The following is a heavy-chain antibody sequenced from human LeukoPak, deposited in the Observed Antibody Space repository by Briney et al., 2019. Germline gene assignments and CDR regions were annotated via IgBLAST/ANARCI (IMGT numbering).Heavy chain of an antibody. CDR1: GGSISSGSYY. D-gene: IGHD6-19*01. J-gene: IGHJ5*02. V-gene: IGHV4-39*07. CDR2: INHSGST. Sequence: SETLSLTCTVSGGSISSGSYYWSWIRQPPGKGLEWIGEINHSGSTSYKPSLKSRVTISVDTSKNQFSLRLTSVIAADTAVYYCARGQARLAWFDPWGQGTLVTVSS. CDR3: ARGQARLAWFDP.